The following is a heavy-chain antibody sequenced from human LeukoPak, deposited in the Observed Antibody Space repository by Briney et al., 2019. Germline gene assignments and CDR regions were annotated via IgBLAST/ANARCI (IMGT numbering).Heavy chain of an antibody. J-gene: IGHJ4*02. CDR2: IYYSGST. V-gene: IGHV4-39*01. Sequence: SETLSLTCTVSGGSISSSSYYWGWIRQPPGKGLEWIGSIYYSGSTYYNPSLKSRVTISVDTSKNQFSLKLSSVTAADTAVYYCARQDDILTGDYWGQGTLVTVS. CDR3: ARQDDILTGDY. D-gene: IGHD3-9*01. CDR1: GGSISSSSYY.